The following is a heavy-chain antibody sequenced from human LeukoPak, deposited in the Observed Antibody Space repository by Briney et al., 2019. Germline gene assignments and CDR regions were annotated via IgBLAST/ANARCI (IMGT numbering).Heavy chain of an antibody. D-gene: IGHD3-22*01. J-gene: IGHJ4*02. Sequence: PSDTLSLTCTVSGGSNRRGDYYWSWIRQPPGKGLEWIGYIYYSGSPYYNPSLKSRVTISVDTSKNQFSLKLSSVTAADTALYYCARLPYYDSSGYYSPFDYWGQGTLVTVSS. CDR2: IYYSGSP. V-gene: IGHV4-30-4*02. CDR3: ARLPYYDSSGYYSPFDY. CDR1: GGSNRRGDYY.